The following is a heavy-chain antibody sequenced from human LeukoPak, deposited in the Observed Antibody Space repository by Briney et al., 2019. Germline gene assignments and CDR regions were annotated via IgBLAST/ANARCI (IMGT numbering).Heavy chain of an antibody. Sequence: ASVKVSCKASGGTFSSYAISWVRQAPGQGLEWMGWISAYNGNTNYAQKFQGRVTITADESTSTAYMELSSLRSEDTAVYYCARDRSSGWYVRWFDYWGQGTLVTVSS. CDR3: ARDRSSGWYVRWFDY. CDR1: GGTFSSYA. J-gene: IGHJ4*02. D-gene: IGHD6-19*01. CDR2: ISAYNGNT. V-gene: IGHV1-69*13.